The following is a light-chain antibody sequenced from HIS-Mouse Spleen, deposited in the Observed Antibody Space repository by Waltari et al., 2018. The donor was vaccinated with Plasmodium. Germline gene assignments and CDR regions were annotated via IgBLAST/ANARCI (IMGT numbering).Light chain of an antibody. CDR3: GTWDSSLSAYV. J-gene: IGLJ1*01. V-gene: IGLV1-51*01. CDR1: RSNYGNKY. Sequence: QSVLTQAPPASAVPGQKVTISCPGRRSNYGNKYLAWYQQLPGTAPKLLINEKNKRPSGIPDRFTGSKSGTSGTLGITGLQTGDEADYYCGTWDSSLSAYVFGTGTKVTVL. CDR2: EKN.